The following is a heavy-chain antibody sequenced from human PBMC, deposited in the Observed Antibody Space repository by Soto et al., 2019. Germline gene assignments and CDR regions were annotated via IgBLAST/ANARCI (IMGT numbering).Heavy chain of an antibody. D-gene: IGHD2-15*01. CDR1: GGSISSYY. V-gene: IGHV4-59*01. CDR3: ARDRSGDNWFDP. J-gene: IGHJ5*02. CDR2: IYYSGST. Sequence: ETLSLTCTVSGGSISSYYWSWIRQPPGKGLEWIGYIYYSGSTNYNPSLKSRVTISVDTSKNQFSLKLSSVTAADTAVYYCARDRSGDNWFDPWGQGTLVT.